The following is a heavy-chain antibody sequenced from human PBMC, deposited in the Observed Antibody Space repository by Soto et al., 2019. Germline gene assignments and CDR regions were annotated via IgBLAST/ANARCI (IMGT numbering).Heavy chain of an antibody. CDR3: ANGYWSGGSCSRRNWFES. V-gene: IGHV1-69*02. Sequence: ASVKVSCKASGGTFSSYTISWVRQAPGQGLEWMGRIIPILGIANYAQKFQGRVAITADKSTSTAYMELSSLRSEDTAVYYCANGYWSGGSCSRRNWFESWGQGTLVTDPS. D-gene: IGHD2-15*01. CDR2: IIPILGIA. J-gene: IGHJ5*01. CDR1: GGTFSSYT.